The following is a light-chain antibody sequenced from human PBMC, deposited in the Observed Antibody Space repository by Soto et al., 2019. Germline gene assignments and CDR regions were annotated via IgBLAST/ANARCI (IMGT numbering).Light chain of an antibody. Sequence: QSALTQPASVSGSPGQSITISCTGTSSDVGSYYLVSWYQQYPGKAPKFIIYEVSKRPSGVSNRFSGSKSGNTASLTISGLQAEYEADYYCCSYAGSSTDVVFGGGTKLTVL. J-gene: IGLJ2*01. V-gene: IGLV2-23*02. CDR3: CSYAGSSTDVV. CDR1: SSDVGSYYL. CDR2: EVS.